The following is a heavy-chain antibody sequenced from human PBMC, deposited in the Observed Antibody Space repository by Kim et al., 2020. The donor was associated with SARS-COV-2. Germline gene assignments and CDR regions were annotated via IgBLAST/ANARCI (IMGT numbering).Heavy chain of an antibody. V-gene: IGHV4-39*01. Sequence: PSLKSRVTISVDTSKNQFSLKLSSVTAADTAVYYCARQNPYSSGWYSFDYWGQGTLVTVSS. D-gene: IGHD6-19*01. CDR3: ARQNPYSSGWYSFDY. J-gene: IGHJ4*02.